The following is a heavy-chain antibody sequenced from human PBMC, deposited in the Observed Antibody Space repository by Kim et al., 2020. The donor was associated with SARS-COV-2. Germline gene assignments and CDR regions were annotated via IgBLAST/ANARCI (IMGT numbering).Heavy chain of an antibody. CDR3: ARDPYSSSYNYYGMEV. CDR1: GFTFSSYE. Sequence: GGSLRLSCAASGFTFSSYEMNWVGQAPGKGLEWVSYISSSGSTIYYADSVKGRFTISRDNAKNSLYLQMNSLRAEDTAVYYCARDPYSSSYNYYGMEVWGQGTTVTVSS. J-gene: IGHJ6*02. CDR2: ISSSGSTI. V-gene: IGHV3-48*03. D-gene: IGHD6-13*01.